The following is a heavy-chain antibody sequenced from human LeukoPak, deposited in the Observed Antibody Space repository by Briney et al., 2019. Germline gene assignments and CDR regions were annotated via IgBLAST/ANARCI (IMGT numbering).Heavy chain of an antibody. Sequence: SETLSLTCAVSGESFSGFHWTWVRQPPGKGLEWIGEINHSGSTNYNPSLKSRVTISVDTSKNQFSLKLSSVTAADTAVYYCATGYYYYDSTGRVFDYWGQGTLVTVSS. CDR2: INHSGST. D-gene: IGHD3-22*01. CDR1: GESFSGFH. V-gene: IGHV4-34*01. CDR3: ATGYYYYDSTGRVFDY. J-gene: IGHJ4*02.